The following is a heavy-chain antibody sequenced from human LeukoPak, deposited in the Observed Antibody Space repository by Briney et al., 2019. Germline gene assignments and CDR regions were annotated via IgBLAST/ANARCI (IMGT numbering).Heavy chain of an antibody. V-gene: IGHV1-8*01. CDR2: INPNSGNT. CDR1: GYTFTSYD. J-gene: IGHJ5*02. Sequence: ASVNVSRKASGYTFTSYDINWVRQAPGQGLEWMGWINPNSGNTGYAQKFQGRVTMTRNTSISTAYMELSSLRSEDTAVYYCARYTAAAGTFNWFDPWGQGTLVTVSS. D-gene: IGHD6-13*01. CDR3: ARYTAAAGTFNWFDP.